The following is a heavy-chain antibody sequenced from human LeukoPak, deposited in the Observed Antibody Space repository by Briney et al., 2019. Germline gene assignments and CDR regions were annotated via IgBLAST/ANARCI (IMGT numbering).Heavy chain of an antibody. V-gene: IGHV4-30-2*01. CDR2: IYHSGST. CDR3: ARVGYGDYGADY. J-gene: IGHJ4*02. CDR1: GGSISSGGYS. Sequence: SETLSLTCGVSGGSISSGGYSWSWIRQPPGKGLEWIGYIYHSGSTYYNPSLKSRVTISVDRSKNQSSLKLSSVTAADTAVYYCARVGYGDYGADYWGQGTLVTVSS. D-gene: IGHD4-17*01.